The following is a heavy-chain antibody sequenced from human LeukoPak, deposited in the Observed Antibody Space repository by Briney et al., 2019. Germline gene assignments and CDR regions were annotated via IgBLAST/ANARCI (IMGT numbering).Heavy chain of an antibody. CDR3: ARTLFGGQYQLLHNWFDP. Sequence: ASVKVSCKASGYTFTNYAMNWVRQAPGQGLEWMGWINTDTGNPTYAQGFTGRLVFSLDTSASTAYLQISSLKAEDTAIYYCARTLFGGQYQLLHNWFDPWGQGTLVTVSS. J-gene: IGHJ5*02. CDR2: INTDTGNP. D-gene: IGHD2-2*01. CDR1: GYTFTNYA. V-gene: IGHV7-4-1*02.